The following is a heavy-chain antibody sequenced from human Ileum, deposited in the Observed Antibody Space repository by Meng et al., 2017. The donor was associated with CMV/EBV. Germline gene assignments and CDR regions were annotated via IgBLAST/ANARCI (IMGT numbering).Heavy chain of an antibody. CDR1: GFTFSSYA. D-gene: IGHD3-22*01. V-gene: IGHV3-23*01. J-gene: IGHJ4*02. Sequence: SGFTFSSYAMTWVRQIPGKGLEWVSAVSGSSDKTYYADSVKGRVTISRDDSKNTAYLQMNSLKTEDTAVYYCTRPFSYDSSGYDGYWGQGTLVTVSS. CDR3: TRPFSYDSSGYDGY. CDR2: VSGSSDKT.